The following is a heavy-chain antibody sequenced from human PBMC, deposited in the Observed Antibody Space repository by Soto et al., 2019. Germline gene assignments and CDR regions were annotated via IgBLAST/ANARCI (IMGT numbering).Heavy chain of an antibody. J-gene: IGHJ4*02. CDR3: ARAPMVVTRSYFDN. Sequence: PSETLSLTCSVSGGSIGGFYWSWIRQSPGKGLEWIGYIYSSGNTNYNPSLKSRVSISVDTSKNQFSLTLTSVTAADTAVYYCARAPMVVTRSYFDNWGQGTPVTVSS. CDR1: GGSIGGFY. D-gene: IGHD2-15*01. V-gene: IGHV4-59*01. CDR2: IYSSGNT.